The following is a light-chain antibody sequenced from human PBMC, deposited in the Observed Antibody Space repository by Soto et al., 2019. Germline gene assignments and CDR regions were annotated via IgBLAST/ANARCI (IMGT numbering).Light chain of an antibody. CDR3: QSYDTSLKNWV. CDR1: SSNTGAGSG. V-gene: IGLV1-40*01. J-gene: IGLJ3*02. CDR2: SNG. Sequence: QSVLTQPPSVSGAPGQRVTISCTGTSSNTGAGSGVHWYQQHPGTAPKYLIYSNGNQPSGVPDRFSGSKSGTSASLAISGLQAEDEADYFCQSYDTSLKNWVFGGGTKVTVL.